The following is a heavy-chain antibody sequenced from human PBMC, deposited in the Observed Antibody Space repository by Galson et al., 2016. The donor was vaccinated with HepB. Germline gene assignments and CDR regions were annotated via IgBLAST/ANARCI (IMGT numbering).Heavy chain of an antibody. J-gene: IGHJ6*03. V-gene: IGHV3-21*01. CDR2: ISSSSIYI. D-gene: IGHD3-16*02. Sequence: SLRLSCAASGFTFSSYAMHWVRQAPGKGLEWVSSISSSSIYIYYADSVTGRFTISRDNAKNSLYLQMNSLRAEDTAVYYCARDQRNIFRYNYYIDVWGKGTTVTVSS. CDR3: ARDQRNIFRYNYYIDV. CDR1: GFTFSSYA.